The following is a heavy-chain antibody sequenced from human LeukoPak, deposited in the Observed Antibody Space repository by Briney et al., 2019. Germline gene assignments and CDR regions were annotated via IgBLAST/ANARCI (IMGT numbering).Heavy chain of an antibody. CDR1: GFTFSSYS. V-gene: IGHV3-21*01. J-gene: IGHJ4*02. CDR2: TSSSSSYI. Sequence: GGSLRLSCAASGFTFSSYSMNWVRQAPGKGLEWVSSTSSSSSYIYYADSVKGRFTISRDNAKNSLYLQMNSLRAEDTAVYYCARENCTNGVCYTVFDYWGQGTLVTVSS. D-gene: IGHD2-8*01. CDR3: ARENCTNGVCYTVFDY.